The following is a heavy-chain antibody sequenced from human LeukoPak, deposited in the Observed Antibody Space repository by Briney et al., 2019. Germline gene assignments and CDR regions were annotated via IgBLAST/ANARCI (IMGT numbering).Heavy chain of an antibody. CDR3: ARESPGSSSWYY. CDR1: GGSISSGSYY. V-gene: IGHV4-61*02. J-gene: IGHJ4*02. CDR2: IYTSGST. Sequence: SETLSLTCTVSGGSISSGSYYWSWIRQPAGKGLEWIGRIYTSGSTNYNPSLKSRVTISVDTSKNQFSLKLSSVTAAETAVYYCARESPGSSSWYYWGQGTLVTVSS. D-gene: IGHD6-13*01.